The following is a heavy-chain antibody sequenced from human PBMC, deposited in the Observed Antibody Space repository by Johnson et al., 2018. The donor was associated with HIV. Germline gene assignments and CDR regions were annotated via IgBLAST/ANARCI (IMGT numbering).Heavy chain of an antibody. V-gene: IGHV3-9*01. J-gene: IGHJ3*02. D-gene: IGHD2-15*01. CDR3: AASPEDLRAFDI. CDR2: ISWNSGSI. CDR1: GFTFDDYA. Sequence: VQLVESGGGLVQPGRSLRLSCAASGFTFDDYAMHWVRQAPGKGLEWVSGISWNSGSIGYADSVKGRFTISRDNAKNYLYLQMNSLRAEDTALYYCAASPEDLRAFDIWGQGTMVTVSS.